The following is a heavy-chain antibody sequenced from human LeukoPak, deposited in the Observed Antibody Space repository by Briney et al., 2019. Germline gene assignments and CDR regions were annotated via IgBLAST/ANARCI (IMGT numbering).Heavy chain of an antibody. CDR3: ATLGYCSGGTCYVESGYFDY. J-gene: IGHJ4*02. Sequence: KTSETLSLTCTVSGGSISSSSYYWGWIRQPPGKGLEWIGSIYYSGSTYYNPSLKSRVTISVDTSKNQFSLKLSSVTAADTAVYYCATLGYCSGGTCYVESGYFDYWGQGTLVTVSS. V-gene: IGHV4-39*07. D-gene: IGHD2-15*01. CDR1: GGSISSSSYY. CDR2: IYYSGST.